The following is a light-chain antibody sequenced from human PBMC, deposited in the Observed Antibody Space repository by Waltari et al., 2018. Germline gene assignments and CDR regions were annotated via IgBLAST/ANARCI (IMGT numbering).Light chain of an antibody. CDR3: LQTLTTPLT. J-gene: IGKJ4*01. CDR1: RFINNY. CDR2: AAS. Sequence: DIQMTQSPSSLSASVGDRVTITCQAGRFINNYLNWYQQKPGKAPKLLVYAASTLHSGVPSRFSGSGSGTDFTLTVSSLQADDFATYYCLQTLTTPLTFGGGTIVDIK. V-gene: IGKV1-39*01.